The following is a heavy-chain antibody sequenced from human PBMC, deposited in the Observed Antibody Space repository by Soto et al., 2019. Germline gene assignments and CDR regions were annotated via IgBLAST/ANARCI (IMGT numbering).Heavy chain of an antibody. Sequence: EVQLLESGGGLVQPGGSLRLSCAASGFTFGSYAMGWVRQTPGKGLEWVSTISSSGANTYYADSVKGRFTISSDNSKNTLYVQMNSLGAEDTAAYYCARGRAAGVGVGFDPWGQGILVTVSS. J-gene: IGHJ5*02. CDR2: ISSSGANT. V-gene: IGHV3-23*01. CDR3: ARGRAAGVGVGFDP. D-gene: IGHD2-15*01. CDR1: GFTFGSYA.